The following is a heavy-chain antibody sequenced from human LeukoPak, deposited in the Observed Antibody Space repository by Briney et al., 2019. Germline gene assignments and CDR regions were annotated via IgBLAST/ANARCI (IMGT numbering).Heavy chain of an antibody. CDR2: VSPGDSDT. CDR1: GYTFTGYW. V-gene: IGHV5-51*01. Sequence: GEYLKISCKSSGYTFTGYWIGWVRQMPGKGLEWMGIVSPGDSDTRYSPSFQGQVTMSADKSINTAYLQWGSLKASDTAMYYCARGRGATVITNFDYWGQGTLVSVSS. J-gene: IGHJ4*02. CDR3: ARGRGATVITNFDY. D-gene: IGHD4-23*01.